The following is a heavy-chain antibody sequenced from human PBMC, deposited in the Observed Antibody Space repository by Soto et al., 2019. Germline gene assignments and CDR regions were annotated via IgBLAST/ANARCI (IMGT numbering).Heavy chain of an antibody. V-gene: IGHV3-23*01. CDR1: GFTFSSYA. J-gene: IGHJ3*02. D-gene: IGHD3-10*01. Sequence: GGPLKLSCAASGFTFSSYALSWSGRAPGKGLEWVSAISGRGGSTYYADSVKGRFTISRDNSKNTLYLQMNSLRAEDTAVYYCAKAWREFSAFDIWGQGTMVTVSS. CDR2: ISGRGGST. CDR3: AKAWREFSAFDI.